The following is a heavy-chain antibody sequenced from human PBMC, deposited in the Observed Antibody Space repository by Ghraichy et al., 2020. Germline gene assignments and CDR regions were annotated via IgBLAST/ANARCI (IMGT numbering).Heavy chain of an antibody. CDR2: ISGSGERT. D-gene: IGHD3-10*01. CDR1: GLTFSSNA. CDR3: ANLPSPSAYYRAFDY. V-gene: IGHV3-23*01. J-gene: IGHJ4*02. Sequence: GGSLRLSCAASGLTFSSNAMSWVRQAPGKGLEWVSAISGSGERTYYADSVRGRFSISRDNSNNILYLQMNSLRAEDTALYYCANLPSPSAYYRAFDYWGQGTLVTVSS.